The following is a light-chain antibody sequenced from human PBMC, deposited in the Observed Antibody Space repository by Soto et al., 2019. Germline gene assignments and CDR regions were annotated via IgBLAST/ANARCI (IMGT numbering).Light chain of an antibody. J-gene: IGKJ4*01. CDR2: DAS. Sequence: EIVLAKSPATLSLSPGERATLSRRASQSVNIYLAWYQQKPGQAPRLLIYDASNRATGIPARFSGSGSGTDFTLTISSLEPEDIAVYYCQQRSNWRVTFGGGTKVDI. CDR1: QSVNIY. V-gene: IGKV3-11*01. CDR3: QQRSNWRVT.